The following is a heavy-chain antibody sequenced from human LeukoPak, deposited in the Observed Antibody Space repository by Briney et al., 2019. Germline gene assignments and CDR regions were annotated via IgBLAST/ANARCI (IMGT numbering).Heavy chain of an antibody. Sequence: ASGKVCCKGSGYTFTGYYIHWVRQAHGQGLELMGWINLNSGGTNYAQEFQGRVSMTRHTPISTASMALSRLRSDETAVYYCARDDYDSSGYYLAFQHWGQGTLVTVSS. CDR2: INLNSGGT. V-gene: IGHV1-2*02. J-gene: IGHJ1*01. D-gene: IGHD3-22*01. CDR1: GYTFTGYY. CDR3: ARDDYDSSGYYLAFQH.